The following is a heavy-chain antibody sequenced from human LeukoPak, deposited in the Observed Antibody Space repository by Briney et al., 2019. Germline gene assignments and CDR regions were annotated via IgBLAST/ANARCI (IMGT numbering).Heavy chain of an antibody. CDR1: GFTFRNYG. J-gene: IGHJ4*02. CDR2: ISGSGGST. Sequence: PGRSLRLSCAASGFTFRNYGTHWVRQAPGKGLEWVAAISGSGGSTYYADSVKGRFTISRDNSKNTLYLQMNSLRAEDTAVYYCATTGYSSRNYWGQGTLVTVSS. V-gene: IGHV3-23*01. CDR3: ATTGYSSRNY. D-gene: IGHD6-13*01.